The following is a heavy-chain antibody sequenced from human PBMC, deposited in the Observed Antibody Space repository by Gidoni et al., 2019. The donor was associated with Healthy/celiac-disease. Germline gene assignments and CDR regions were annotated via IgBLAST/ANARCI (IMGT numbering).Heavy chain of an antibody. J-gene: IGHJ4*02. CDR3: ARDSMGFDY. CDR1: GFTFSSYA. V-gene: IGHV3-30-3*01. CDR2: ISYDGSNK. Sequence: QVQLVESGGGVVVPGRSLRLSCEASGFTFSSYAMHWVRQAPGKGLGWVAVISYDGSNKYYADSVKGRFTISRDNSKNTLYLQMNSLRAEDTAVYYCARDSMGFDYWGQGTLVTVSS. D-gene: IGHD1-26*01.